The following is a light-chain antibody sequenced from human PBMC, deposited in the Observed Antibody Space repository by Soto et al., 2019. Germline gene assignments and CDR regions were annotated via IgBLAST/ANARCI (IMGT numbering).Light chain of an antibody. V-gene: IGKV1-9*01. Sequence: DIQLTQSPPFVSASVGDRVTIICRASQGISSFLAWYQQKPGKAPKLLIYAASTLQSGVPSRFSGSGSGTEFTLTISSLQPDDFATYYCQQYNSYSITFGQGTRLEI. J-gene: IGKJ5*01. CDR1: QGISSF. CDR2: AAS. CDR3: QQYNSYSIT.